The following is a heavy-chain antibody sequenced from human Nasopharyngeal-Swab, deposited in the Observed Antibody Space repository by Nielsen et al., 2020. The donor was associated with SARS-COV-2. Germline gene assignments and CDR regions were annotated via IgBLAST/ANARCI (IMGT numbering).Heavy chain of an antibody. V-gene: IGHV1-69*06. CDR3: ARGATTQMTD. Sequence: SVKLSCKASGGTFSSYSISWVRQAPGQGLEWMGGIIPIFGTANYAQKFQGRVTITADKSTSTAYMELSSLGSEDTAVYYCARGATTQMTDWGQGTMVTVSS. CDR2: IIPIFGTA. D-gene: IGHD5-12*01. J-gene: IGHJ3*01. CDR1: GGTFSSYS.